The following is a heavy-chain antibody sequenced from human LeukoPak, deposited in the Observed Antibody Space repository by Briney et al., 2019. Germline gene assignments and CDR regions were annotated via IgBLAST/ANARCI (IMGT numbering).Heavy chain of an antibody. V-gene: IGHV3-23*01. CDR2: ISGGGGDNT. Sequence: GGSLRLSCAASGFTFSSYAMSWVRQAPGKGLEWVSTISGGGGDNTHYTDSVTGRFTISRDNSKNTLYLQVNSLRAEDTAVYYCANPVYQLLNSAFDIWGQGTMVTVSS. CDR1: GFTFSSYA. J-gene: IGHJ3*02. CDR3: ANPVYQLLNSAFDI. D-gene: IGHD2-2*01.